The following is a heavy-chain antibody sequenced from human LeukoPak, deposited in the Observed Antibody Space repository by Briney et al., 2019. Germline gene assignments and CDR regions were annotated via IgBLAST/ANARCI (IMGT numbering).Heavy chain of an antibody. J-gene: IGHJ6*02. CDR3: ARITADGYGMDV. V-gene: IGHV3-11*01. CDR2: ISSSGNTI. CDR1: EFTFTDYY. Sequence: GGSLRLSCAASEFTFTDYYMTWIHQAPGKGLEWVSYISSSGNTIYYADSVKGRFTISRDNAKNSLYLQMNSLRAEDTAVYYCARITADGYGMDVWGQGTTVTVSS. D-gene: IGHD6-13*01.